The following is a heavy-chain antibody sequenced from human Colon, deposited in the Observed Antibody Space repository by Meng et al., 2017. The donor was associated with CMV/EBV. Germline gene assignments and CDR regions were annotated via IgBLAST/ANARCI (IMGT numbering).Heavy chain of an antibody. CDR2: INPNSGGT. D-gene: IGHD3-9*01. Sequence: GFTFTGYYMHWVRQAPGQGLEWMGWINPNSGGTNYAQKFQGRVTMTRDTSISTAYMELSRLRSDDTAVYYCARALTEPYYDILTGYYRGSGNFDYWGQGTLVTVSS. CDR3: ARALTEPYYDILTGYYRGSGNFDY. V-gene: IGHV1-2*02. J-gene: IGHJ4*02. CDR1: GFTFTGYY.